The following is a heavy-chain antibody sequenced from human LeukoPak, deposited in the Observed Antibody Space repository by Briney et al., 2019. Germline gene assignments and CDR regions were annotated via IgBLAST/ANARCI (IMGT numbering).Heavy chain of an antibody. CDR3: ATAGRLLSPFDY. J-gene: IGHJ4*02. CDR2: ISWNSGSI. D-gene: IGHD2-15*01. V-gene: IGHV3-9*01. Sequence: GGSLRLPCAASGFTFDDYAMHWVRQAPGKGLEWVSGISWNSGSIGYADSVKGRFTISRDNAKNSLYLQMNSLRAEGTALYYCATAGRLLSPFDYWGQGTLVTVSS. CDR1: GFTFDDYA.